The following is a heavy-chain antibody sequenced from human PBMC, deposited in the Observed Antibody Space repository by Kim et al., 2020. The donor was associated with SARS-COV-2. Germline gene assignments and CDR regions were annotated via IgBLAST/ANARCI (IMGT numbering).Heavy chain of an antibody. J-gene: IGHJ6*01. V-gene: IGHV4-59*13. CDR3: ARAGESGWFRVISGMDV. CDR1: GGTISSYY. CDR2: IYYSGST. Sequence: SETLSLTCTVSGGTISSYYWSWIRQPPGKGLEWIGYIYYSGSTNNNPSLERRVTISVDTSKNQTFLKRSSVTAADTAVDYCARAGESGWFRVISGMDVWG. D-gene: IGHD3-10*01.